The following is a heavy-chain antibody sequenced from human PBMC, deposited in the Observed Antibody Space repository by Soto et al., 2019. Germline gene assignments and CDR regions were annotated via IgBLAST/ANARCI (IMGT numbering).Heavy chain of an antibody. CDR3: ARDPDYGDYWGYFFDY. Sequence: QVQLVQSGAEVKKPGASVKVSCKTSGYTFAAYYIHWIRQAPGQGLEWMGWINPTSGGTVYAQNFQDRVTMTRDTSISTAYMELSRLNSDDTAGYYCARDPDYGDYWGYFFDYWGQGTQVTVSS. V-gene: IGHV1-2*02. J-gene: IGHJ4*02. CDR2: INPTSGGT. D-gene: IGHD4-17*01. CDR1: GYTFAAYY.